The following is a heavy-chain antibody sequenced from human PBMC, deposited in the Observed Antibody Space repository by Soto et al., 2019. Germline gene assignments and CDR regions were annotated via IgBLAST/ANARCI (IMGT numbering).Heavy chain of an antibody. CDR1: GFTFSSYW. D-gene: IGHD6-13*01. Sequence: GGSLRLSCAASGFTFSSYWMSWVRQAPGKGLEWVANIKQDGSEKYYVDSVKGRFTISRDNAKNSLYLQMDSLRAEDTAVYYCARGRIAAAGTEDAAEGFDYWGQGTLVTVSS. CDR2: IKQDGSEK. V-gene: IGHV3-7*01. J-gene: IGHJ4*02. CDR3: ARGRIAAAGTEDAAEGFDY.